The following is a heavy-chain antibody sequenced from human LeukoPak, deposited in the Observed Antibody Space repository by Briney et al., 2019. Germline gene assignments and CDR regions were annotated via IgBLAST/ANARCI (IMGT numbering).Heavy chain of an antibody. J-gene: IGHJ3*02. CDR1: GFTFSDYY. CDR2: ISGSGGST. Sequence: PGGSLRLSCAASGFTFSDYYMSWIRQAPGKGLEWVSTISGSGGSTYYADSGKGRFTVSRDNSKNTLYLQMNSLRAEDTAVYYCAKDRTYCTNAICYNAFDIWGQGTMITVSS. D-gene: IGHD2-8*01. CDR3: AKDRTYCTNAICYNAFDI. V-gene: IGHV3-23*01.